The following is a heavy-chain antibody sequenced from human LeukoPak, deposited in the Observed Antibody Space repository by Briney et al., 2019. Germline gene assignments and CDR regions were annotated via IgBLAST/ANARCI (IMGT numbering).Heavy chain of an antibody. V-gene: IGHV3-53*01. D-gene: IGHD3-9*01. CDR1: GFTVSSNY. CDR3: ASSAKVLRYFDWLGLFDY. CDR2: IYSGGST. J-gene: IGHJ4*02. Sequence: GSLRLSCAASGFTVSSNYMSWVRQAPGKGLEWVSVIYSGGSTYYADSVKGRFTISRDNSKNTLYLQMNSLRAEDTAVYYCASSAKVLRYFDWLGLFDYWGQGTLVTVSS.